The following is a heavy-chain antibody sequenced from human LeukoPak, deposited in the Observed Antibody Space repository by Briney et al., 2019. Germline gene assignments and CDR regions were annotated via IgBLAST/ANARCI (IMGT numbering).Heavy chain of an antibody. CDR1: GFTFSSYG. Sequence: PGGSLRLSCAASGFTFSSYGMHWVRQAPGKGLEWVAVISDDGSNKYYADSVKGRFTISRDNSKNTLYLQMNSLTAEDTAVYYCAKTHIVATMRKAPLHYFDYWGQGTLVTVSS. CDR3: AKTHIVATMRKAPLHYFDY. V-gene: IGHV3-30*18. J-gene: IGHJ4*02. CDR2: ISDDGSNK. D-gene: IGHD5-12*01.